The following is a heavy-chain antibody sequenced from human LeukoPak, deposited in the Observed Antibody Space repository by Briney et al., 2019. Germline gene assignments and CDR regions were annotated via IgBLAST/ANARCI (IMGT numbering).Heavy chain of an antibody. J-gene: IGHJ4*02. V-gene: IGHV3-30-3*01. CDR2: ISYDGSNK. CDR3: AKDTSSGWNTFDY. CDR1: GFTFSSYA. Sequence: PGGSLRLSCAASGFTFSSYAMHWVRQAPGKGLEWVAVISYDGSNKYYADSVKGRFTISRDNSKNTLYLQMNSLRAEDTAVYYCAKDTSSGWNTFDYWGQGTLVTVSS. D-gene: IGHD6-19*01.